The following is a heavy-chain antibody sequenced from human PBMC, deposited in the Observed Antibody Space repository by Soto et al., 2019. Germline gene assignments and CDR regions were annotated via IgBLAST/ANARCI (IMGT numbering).Heavy chain of an antibody. J-gene: IGHJ4*02. CDR2: IYPGDSDT. CDR1: GYSFTNYW. CDR3: AIHADFYNSGSHYSPCDC. V-gene: IGHV5-51*01. D-gene: IGHD3-10*01. Sequence: GASLKISCMASGYSFTNYWIGWVRQMPGKDLEWMGIIYPGDSDTTYNPSFQGQVTISADKSISTAYLQWSSLKASDTAMYYCAIHADFYNSGSHYSPCDCCRRGSLVTTSS.